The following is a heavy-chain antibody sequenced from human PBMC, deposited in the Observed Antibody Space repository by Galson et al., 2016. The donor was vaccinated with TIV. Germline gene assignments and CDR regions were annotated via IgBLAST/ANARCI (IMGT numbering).Heavy chain of an antibody. CDR2: ITSGASYR. V-gene: IGHV3-11*01. CDR3: AKDLAVGGSFYGAFDY. J-gene: IGHJ4*02. Sequence: SLRLSCAASGFTFSDYHMSWLRRTPGKGLEWIAHITSGASYRYYAESVKGRFTISRDDAKNSLFLQMISLRIDDTAVYYCAKDLAVGGSFYGAFDYWGSGTVFSVSS. CDR1: GFTFSDYH. D-gene: IGHD2/OR15-2a*01.